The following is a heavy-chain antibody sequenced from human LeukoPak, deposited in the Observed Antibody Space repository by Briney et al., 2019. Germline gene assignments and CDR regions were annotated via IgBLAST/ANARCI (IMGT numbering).Heavy chain of an antibody. J-gene: IGHJ4*02. D-gene: IGHD3-22*01. CDR1: GGSISSYY. CDR3: ARMASHSSGSYHFDY. V-gene: IGHV4-59*08. Sequence: PSETLSLTCTVSGGSISSYYWSWIRQPPGKGLEWIGYIHYSGSTNYNPSLKSRITISVDTSKNQFSLKLRSVTAADMAVYYCARMASHSSGSYHFDYWGQGTLVTVSS. CDR2: IHYSGST.